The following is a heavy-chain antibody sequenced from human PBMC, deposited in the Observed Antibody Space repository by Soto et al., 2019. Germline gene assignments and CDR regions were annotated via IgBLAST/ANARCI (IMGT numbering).Heavy chain of an antibody. J-gene: IGHJ4*02. Sequence: PSETLSLTCTVSGGSISSSSYYWGWIRQPPGKGLEWIGTIYYSGSTSYNPSLKSRVTISVDTSKNQFSLNLSSVTAADTAVYYCARNSVRPSWYVPYWGQGTLVTVSS. CDR3: ARNSVRPSWYVPY. CDR2: IYYSGST. D-gene: IGHD6-13*01. CDR1: GGSISSSSYY. V-gene: IGHV4-39*01.